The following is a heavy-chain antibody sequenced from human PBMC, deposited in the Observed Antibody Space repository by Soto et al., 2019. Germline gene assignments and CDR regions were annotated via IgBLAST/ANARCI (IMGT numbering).Heavy chain of an antibody. D-gene: IGHD3-9*01. CDR1: GYSFTSYW. V-gene: IGHV5-10-1*01. CDR2: IDPSDSYT. CDR3: ATTYYDILAGYYPNWFDP. Sequence: GESLKISCKGSGYSFTSYWISWVRQMPGKGLEWMGRIDPSDSYTNYSPSFQGHVTISADKSISTAYLQWSSLKASDTAMYYCATTYYDILAGYYPNWFDPWGQGTLVTVSS. J-gene: IGHJ5*02.